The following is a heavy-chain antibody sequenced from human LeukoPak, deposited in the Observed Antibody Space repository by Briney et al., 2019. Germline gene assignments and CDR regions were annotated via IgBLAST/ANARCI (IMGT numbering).Heavy chain of an antibody. Sequence: SVKVSCKASGGTFSSYAISWVRQAPGHGLEWMGGIIPIFGTANYAQKFQGRVTITTDESTSTAYMELSSLRSEDTAVYYCARDGYYDSSGYYRVFDYWGQGTLVTVSS. V-gene: IGHV1-69*05. CDR3: ARDGYYDSSGYYRVFDY. J-gene: IGHJ4*02. CDR2: IIPIFGTA. CDR1: GGTFSSYA. D-gene: IGHD3-22*01.